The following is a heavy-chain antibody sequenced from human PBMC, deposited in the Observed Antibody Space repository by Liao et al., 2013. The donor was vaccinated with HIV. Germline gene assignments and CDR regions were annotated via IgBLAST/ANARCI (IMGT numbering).Heavy chain of an antibody. J-gene: IGHJ4*02. CDR1: GDSVSNSDYY. D-gene: IGHD3-16*01. V-gene: IGHV4-39*07. CDR2: VFYSGNS. Sequence: VQLQGSGPGLVKPSQTLSLTCTVSGDSVSNSDYYWGWIRQPPGKGLEWIGSVFYSGNSYYNPSLKSRVTMSVDTSKNQFSLKLTSVTAADTALYYCAREPALGWGDRFYFDYWGQGILVTVSS. CDR3: AREPALGWGDRFYFDY.